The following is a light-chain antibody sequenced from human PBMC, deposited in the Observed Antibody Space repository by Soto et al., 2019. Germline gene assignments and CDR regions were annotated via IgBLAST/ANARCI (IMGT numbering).Light chain of an antibody. V-gene: IGKV3-15*01. J-gene: IGKJ5*01. CDR1: QSLNRD. Sequence: IVMTQSPATLSMSPGERATLCCRASQSLNRDLAWYQQKPGQSPRLLIFGASIRATGIPARFSGSGSGTEFTLTIGSLQSEDCALYYCQQYNNWPGTFGQGTRLEIK. CDR3: QQYNNWPGT. CDR2: GAS.